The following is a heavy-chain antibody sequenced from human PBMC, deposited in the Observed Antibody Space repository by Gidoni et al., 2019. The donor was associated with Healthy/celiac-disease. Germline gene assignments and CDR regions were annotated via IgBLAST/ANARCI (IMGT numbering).Heavy chain of an antibody. Sequence: QITLKESGPTLVKPTQTFTLTCTFSGFSLSTSGVGVGWIRQPPGKALEWLALIYWDDDKRYSPSLKSRLTITKDTSKNQVVLTMTNMDPVDTATYYCAHRGEWELLPDYFDYWGQGTLVTVSS. V-gene: IGHV2-5*02. J-gene: IGHJ4*02. CDR2: IYWDDDK. CDR1: GFSLSTSGVG. CDR3: AHRGEWELLPDYFDY. D-gene: IGHD1-26*01.